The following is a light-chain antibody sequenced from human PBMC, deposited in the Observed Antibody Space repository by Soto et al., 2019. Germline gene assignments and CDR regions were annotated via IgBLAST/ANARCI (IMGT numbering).Light chain of an antibody. CDR2: EVS. CDR1: SADVGGCNY. J-gene: IGLJ1*01. CDR3: SSCTTTSTLV. Sequence: QSALTQPASVSGSPGQSITISCTGTSADVGGCNYVSWYQQHPDKAPKVVIYEVSNRPSGVSNRFSGSKSGNTASLTISGLQPEDEAEYYCSSCTTTSTLVFGTGTKLTVL. V-gene: IGLV2-14*01.